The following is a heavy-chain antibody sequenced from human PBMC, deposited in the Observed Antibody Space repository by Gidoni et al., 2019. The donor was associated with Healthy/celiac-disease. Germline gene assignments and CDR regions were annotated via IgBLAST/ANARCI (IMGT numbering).Heavy chain of an antibody. J-gene: IGHJ5*02. CDR3: ARGVGYKNWFDP. CDR1: GFTFSSYW. CDR2: INSDGSST. V-gene: IGHV3-74*01. Sequence: EVQLVESGGGLVQPGWSLRLSCAASGFTFSSYWMHWVRQAPGKGLVWVSRINSDGSSTSYAASVKGRFTISRDNAKNTLYLQMNRLRAEDTAVYYCARGVGYKNWFDPWGQGTLVTVSS. D-gene: IGHD5-12*01.